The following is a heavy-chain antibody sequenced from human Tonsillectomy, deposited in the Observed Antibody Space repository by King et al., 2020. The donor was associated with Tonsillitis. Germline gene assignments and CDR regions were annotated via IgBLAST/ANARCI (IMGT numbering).Heavy chain of an antibody. Sequence: VQLVESGPGLVKPSETLSLTCTVSGGSISSYYWSWIRQPPGKGLEWIGYIYYSGSTNYNPSLKSRVTKSVDTSKNQFSLKLSSVTAADTAVYYCATSYFNRPWYFDLWGRGTLVTVSS. CDR3: ATSYFNRPWYFDL. V-gene: IGHV4-59*01. CDR2: IYYSGST. J-gene: IGHJ2*01. D-gene: IGHD3-10*01. CDR1: GGSISSYY.